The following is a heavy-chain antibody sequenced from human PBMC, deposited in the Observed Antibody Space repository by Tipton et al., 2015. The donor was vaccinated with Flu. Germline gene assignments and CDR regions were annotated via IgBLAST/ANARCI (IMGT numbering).Heavy chain of an antibody. CDR1: GGSISSYY. J-gene: IGHJ6*02. CDR3: ARDGDDDFWSGYRQADYYGMDV. D-gene: IGHD3-3*01. Sequence: TLSLTCTVSGGSISSYYWGWIRQPAGKGLEWIGRIYTSGSTNYNPSLKSRVTMSVDTSKNQFSLKLSSVTAADTAVYYCARDGDDDFWSGYRQADYYGMDVWGQGTTVTVSS. CDR2: IYTSGST. V-gene: IGHV4-4*07.